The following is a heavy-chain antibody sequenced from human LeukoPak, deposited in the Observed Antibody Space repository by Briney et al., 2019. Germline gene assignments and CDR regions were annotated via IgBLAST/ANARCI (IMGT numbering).Heavy chain of an antibody. CDR2: IYHSGST. CDR1: GGSISSSNW. J-gene: IGHJ4*02. D-gene: IGHD6-19*01. V-gene: IGHV4-4*02. Sequence: SGTLSLTCTVSGGSISSSNWWSWVRQPPGKGLEWIGEIYHSGSTNYNPSLKSRVAISVDRSKNQFSLKLSSVTAADTAVYYCARGLGRLGYFDYWGQGTLVTVSS. CDR3: ARGLGRLGYFDY.